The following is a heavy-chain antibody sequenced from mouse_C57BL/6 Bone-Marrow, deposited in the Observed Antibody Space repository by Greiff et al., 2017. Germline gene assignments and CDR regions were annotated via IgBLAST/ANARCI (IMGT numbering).Heavy chain of an antibody. D-gene: IGHD1-1*01. J-gene: IGHJ3*01. V-gene: IGHV1-81*01. CDR1: GYTFTSYG. CDR3: ARGGVLRRGGAD. Sequence: VQLQQSGAELARPGASVKLSCKASGYTFTSYGISWVKQRTGQGLEWIGEIYPRSGNTYYTEKFKGKATLTADKSSSTAYMELRSLTSEDSAVYFCARGGVLRRGGADWGEESLGTVSA. CDR2: IYPRSGNT.